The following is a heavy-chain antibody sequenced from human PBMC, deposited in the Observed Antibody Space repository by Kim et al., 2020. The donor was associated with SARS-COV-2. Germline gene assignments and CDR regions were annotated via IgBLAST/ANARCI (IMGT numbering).Heavy chain of an antibody. CDR1: GASFSGYY. V-gene: IGHV4-34*01. Sequence: SETLSLTCAVYGASFSGYYWSWIRQPPGKGLEWIGEINHSGSANYNPSPKSRVTLSVDTSKNQFSLKLTSVTAADSAVYYCARGTMVRGVILIYWGQGSRVTVSS. J-gene: IGHJ4*02. CDR3: ARGTMVRGVILIY. D-gene: IGHD3-10*01. CDR2: INHSGSA.